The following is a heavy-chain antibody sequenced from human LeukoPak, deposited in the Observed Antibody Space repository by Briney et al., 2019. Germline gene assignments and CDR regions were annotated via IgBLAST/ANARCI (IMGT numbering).Heavy chain of an antibody. Sequence: GGSLRLSCTASGFTFSSYGMHWVRQAPGKGLEWVAYIQYDGSNQQYADSVKGRFSISRDRSKNIPYLQMNSLRAEDTAVYYCAKGELGYCSGGSCYPEGYFDYWGQGTLVTVSS. V-gene: IGHV3-30*02. CDR1: GFTFSSYG. J-gene: IGHJ4*02. CDR3: AKGELGYCSGGSCYPEGYFDY. CDR2: IQYDGSNQ. D-gene: IGHD2-15*01.